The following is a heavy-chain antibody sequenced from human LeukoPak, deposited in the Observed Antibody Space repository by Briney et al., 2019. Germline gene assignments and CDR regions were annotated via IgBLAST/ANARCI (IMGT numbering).Heavy chain of an antibody. CDR1: GGSISSYY. D-gene: IGHD5-18*01. J-gene: IGHJ4*02. Sequence: KASETLSLTCTVSGGSISSYYWSWIRQPPGKGLEWIGYIYYSGSTYYNPSLKSRVTISVDTSKNQFSLKLSSVTAADTAVYYCARSKPSYGIRGYSYGWVDYWGQGTLVTVSS. V-gene: IGHV4-59*12. CDR2: IYYSGST. CDR3: ARSKPSYGIRGYSYGWVDY.